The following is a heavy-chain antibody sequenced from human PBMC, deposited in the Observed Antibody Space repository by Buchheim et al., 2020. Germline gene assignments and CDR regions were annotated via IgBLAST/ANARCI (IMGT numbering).Heavy chain of an antibody. CDR3: ARRVSATRFTHFDY. Sequence: QVQLQESGPGLVKPSQTLSLTCTVSGGSISSGFYYWSWIRQHPEKGLEWIGYISYSGSTYYNPSLKSRVTMSVDTSKNQFSLELSSVTAADTAVYYCARRVSATRFTHFDYWGQGTL. CDR2: ISYSGST. V-gene: IGHV4-31*03. D-gene: IGHD3-16*01. J-gene: IGHJ4*02. CDR1: GGSISSGFYY.